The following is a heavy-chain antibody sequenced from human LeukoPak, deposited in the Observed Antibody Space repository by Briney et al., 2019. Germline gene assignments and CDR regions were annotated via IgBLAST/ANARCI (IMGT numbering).Heavy chain of an antibody. CDR3: ARETQGAPDY. Sequence: SETLSLTCTVSGGSMSSYYWSWIRQPPGKGLEWIGYIYYSGSTNYNPSLRSRVTISVDTSKNQFTLKLSSVTAADTAVYYCARETQGAPDYWGQGTLVTVSS. V-gene: IGHV4-59*01. J-gene: IGHJ4*02. CDR1: GGSMSSYY. CDR2: IYYSGST.